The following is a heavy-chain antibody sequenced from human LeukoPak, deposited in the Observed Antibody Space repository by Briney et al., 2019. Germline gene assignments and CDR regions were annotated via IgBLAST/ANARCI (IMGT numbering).Heavy chain of an antibody. CDR1: GYTFTSYG. Sequence: GASVKVSCKASGYTFTSYGISWMRQAPGQGLEWMGWINPDSGGTSYAQKFQGRVTMTRDTSISTVYAELSRLRSDDTAVYYCARSDSYTWFDPWGQGTLVTVSS. J-gene: IGHJ5*02. V-gene: IGHV1-2*02. D-gene: IGHD2-15*01. CDR3: ARSDSYTWFDP. CDR2: INPDSGGT.